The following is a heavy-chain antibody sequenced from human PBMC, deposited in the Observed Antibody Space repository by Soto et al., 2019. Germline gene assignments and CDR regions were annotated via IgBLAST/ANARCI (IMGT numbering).Heavy chain of an antibody. J-gene: IGHJ6*02. D-gene: IGHD5-18*01. CDR1: GFTFSSYA. V-gene: IGHV3-23*01. Sequence: EVQLLESGGGLVQPGGSPRLSCAASGFTFSSYAMSWVRQAPGKGLEWVSAISGSGGSTYYADSVKGRFTISRDNSKNTLYLQMNSLRAEDTAVYYCAKYRRSGYSYGSHFYYYYGMDVWGQGTTVTVSS. CDR2: ISGSGGST. CDR3: AKYRRSGYSYGSHFYYYYGMDV.